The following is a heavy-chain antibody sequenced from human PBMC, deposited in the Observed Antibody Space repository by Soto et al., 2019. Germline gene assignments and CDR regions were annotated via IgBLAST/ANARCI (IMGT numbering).Heavy chain of an antibody. V-gene: IGHV1-18*04. CDR3: ARWISGGYSDWFDP. J-gene: IGHJ5*02. D-gene: IGHD1-26*01. Sequence: QVQLVQSGAEVKKPGASVKVSCKASGYNFMRYGFTWVRQAPGQGLEWMGWINVDNGETKYPQKIQGRVTMTTDTSTSTVYMELRSLTSDGTAVYSCARWISGGYSDWFDPWGHGTLVTVSS. CDR2: INVDNGET. CDR1: GYNFMRYG.